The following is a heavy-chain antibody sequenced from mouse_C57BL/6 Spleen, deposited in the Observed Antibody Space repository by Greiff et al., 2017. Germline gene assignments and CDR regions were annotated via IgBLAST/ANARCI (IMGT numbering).Heavy chain of an antibody. Sequence: EVMLVESGGGLVKPGGSLKLSCAASGFTFSSYTMSWVRQTPEKRLEWVATISGGGGNTYYPDSVKGRFTISRDNAKNTLYLQMSRLRSEDTALYCGASIYDGRYYLDDWGQGTTLTVSS. CDR3: ASIYDGRYYLDD. J-gene: IGHJ2*01. CDR2: ISGGGGNT. V-gene: IGHV5-9*01. CDR1: GFTFSSYT. D-gene: IGHD2-3*01.